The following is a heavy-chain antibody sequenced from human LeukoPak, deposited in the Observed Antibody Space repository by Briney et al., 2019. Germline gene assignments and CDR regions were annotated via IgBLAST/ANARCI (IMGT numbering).Heavy chain of an antibody. V-gene: IGHV3-23*01. Sequence: GGYLRLSCAASGFTFSSYAMSWVRQAPGKGVEWVSAIGGSGGSTYYADSVKGRFTISRDNSKNTLYLQMNSVRAEGTAVYYCAKGKSNIIAAAGFDYWRQGTLVTVSS. CDR3: AKGKSNIIAAAGFDY. D-gene: IGHD6-13*01. J-gene: IGHJ4*02. CDR2: IGGSGGST. CDR1: GFTFSSYA.